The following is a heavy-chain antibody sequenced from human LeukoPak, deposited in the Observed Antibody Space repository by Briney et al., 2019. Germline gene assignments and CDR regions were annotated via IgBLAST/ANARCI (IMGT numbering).Heavy chain of an antibody. CDR2: IKQDGSEK. CDR3: VGWSGDNFNY. V-gene: IGHV3-7*01. D-gene: IGHD3-10*01. CDR1: GFTFSNSG. J-gene: IGHJ4*02. Sequence: PGGSLRLSCAASGFTFSNSGMSWIRHPPGKGLEWVAHIKQDGSEKYYVDSVKGRFTISRDNAQNSLYLQMNSLRAEDTAMFYCVGWSGDNFNYWGQGTLVTVSS.